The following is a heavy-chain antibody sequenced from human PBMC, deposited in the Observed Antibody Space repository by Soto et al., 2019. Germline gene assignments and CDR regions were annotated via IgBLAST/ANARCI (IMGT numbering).Heavy chain of an antibody. Sequence: PSETPSLTCTVSSGTISSSYCNWTRQYPEKGLEWIGYIYYSGSTYYNPSLKSRVTISVDTSKNQFSLKLSSVTAADTAVYYCARSRDSSVYYGMDVWGQGTTVTVSS. CDR2: IYYSGST. J-gene: IGHJ6*02. D-gene: IGHD3-22*01. CDR1: SGTISSSY. CDR3: ARSRDSSVYYGMDV. V-gene: IGHV4-59*06.